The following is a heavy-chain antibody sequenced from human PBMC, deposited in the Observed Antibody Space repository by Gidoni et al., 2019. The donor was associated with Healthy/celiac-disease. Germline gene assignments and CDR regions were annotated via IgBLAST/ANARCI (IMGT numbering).Heavy chain of an antibody. D-gene: IGHD3-10*01. J-gene: IGHJ6*02. CDR2: IGTAGDT. CDR1: GFPFSSYD. Sequence: EVQLVEPGGGLVQPGGSLRLSCAASGFPFSSYDMHWVRQAKGKGLEWVSSIGTAGDTYYPGSVKGRFTISRENAKNSLYLQMNSLRAGDTAVYYCARSSRADGSGSYYAHYGMDVWGQGTTVTVSS. CDR3: ARSSRADGSGSYYAHYGMDV. V-gene: IGHV3-13*01.